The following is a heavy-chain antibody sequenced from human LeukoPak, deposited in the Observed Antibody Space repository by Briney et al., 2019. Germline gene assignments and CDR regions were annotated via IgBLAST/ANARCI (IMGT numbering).Heavy chain of an antibody. CDR2: IIPIFGTA. J-gene: IGHJ3*02. D-gene: IGHD2-2*01. Sequence: SVKVSCKASGGTFSSYAISWVRQAPGQGLEWMGGIIPIFGTANYAQKFQGRVTVTADESTSTAYMELSSLRSEDTAVYYCARGVVVPAAMAAFDIWGQGTMVTVSS. V-gene: IGHV1-69*13. CDR1: GGTFSSYA. CDR3: ARGVVVPAAMAAFDI.